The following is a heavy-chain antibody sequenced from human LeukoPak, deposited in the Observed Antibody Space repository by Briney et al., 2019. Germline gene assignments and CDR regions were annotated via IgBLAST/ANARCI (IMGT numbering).Heavy chain of an antibody. CDR3: ERASDPWLQLT. V-gene: IGHV3-7*05. J-gene: IGHJ5*02. CDR2: IKQDGSEK. Sequence: PGGSLRLSCAASGFTFSNYWMIWVRQAPGKGLEWVGNIKQDGSEKRYADSVRGRFSISRDNAQTSLYLQMNSLRAEDTAVYYCERASDPWLQLTWGQGTLVTVSS. D-gene: IGHD5-24*01. CDR1: GFTFSNYW.